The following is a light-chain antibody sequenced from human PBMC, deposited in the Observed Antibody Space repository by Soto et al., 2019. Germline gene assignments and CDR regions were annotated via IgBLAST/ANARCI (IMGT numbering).Light chain of an antibody. Sequence: DIQMTQSPSSLSASVGDRVTITCRASQSISSYLNWYQQKPGKAPKLLIYAASSLQSGVPSRFSGSGSGTDFTLTISSLQPEDFATDYCQQSYSTHLTVGGGTKVEIK. CDR3: QQSYSTHLT. CDR1: QSISSY. V-gene: IGKV1-39*01. J-gene: IGKJ4*01. CDR2: AAS.